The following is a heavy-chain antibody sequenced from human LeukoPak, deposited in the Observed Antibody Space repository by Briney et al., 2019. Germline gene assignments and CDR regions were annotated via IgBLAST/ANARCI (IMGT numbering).Heavy chain of an antibody. J-gene: IGHJ4*02. Sequence: GGSLTLSCAASGFDFSTSWMGWVRQVPGKGLEWVINISPDGNERYSVDSVKGRFTISRDNAENSLYLQMKGLEVEDTAMYYCTRDGSGWSVYWGQGALVTVSS. CDR1: GFDFSTSW. CDR2: ISPDGNER. D-gene: IGHD6-19*01. V-gene: IGHV3-7*01. CDR3: TRDGSGWSVY.